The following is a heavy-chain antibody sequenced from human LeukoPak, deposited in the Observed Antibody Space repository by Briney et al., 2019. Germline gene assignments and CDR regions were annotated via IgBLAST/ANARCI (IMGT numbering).Heavy chain of an antibody. V-gene: IGHV3-23*01. J-gene: IGHJ4*02. Sequence: PGGSLRLSCAASGFTFSSYAMSWVRQAPGKGLEWVSAISGSGGSTYYADSVKGQFTISRDNSKNTLYLQMNSLRAEDTAVYYCAKKRYSDVVVVAAPYFDYWGQGTLVTVSS. CDR1: GFTFSSYA. CDR3: AKKRYSDVVVVAAPYFDY. D-gene: IGHD2-15*01. CDR2: ISGSGGST.